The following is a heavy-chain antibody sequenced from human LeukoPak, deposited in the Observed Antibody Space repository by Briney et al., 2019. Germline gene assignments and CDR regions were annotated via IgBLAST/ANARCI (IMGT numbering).Heavy chain of an antibody. CDR2: ISWDGGTT. V-gene: IGHV3-43*01. CDR3: AKDGCGGNCYASSDWYFDL. Sequence: GGSLRLSCAASGFTFDDYNMHWVRQTPEKGLEWASLISWDGGTTYYGDSMKGRFTVSRDNSKKSLYLQMNSLRTEDTALYYCAKDGCGGNCYASSDWYFDLWGRGTLVTVSS. CDR1: GFTFDDYN. D-gene: IGHD2-21*02. J-gene: IGHJ2*01.